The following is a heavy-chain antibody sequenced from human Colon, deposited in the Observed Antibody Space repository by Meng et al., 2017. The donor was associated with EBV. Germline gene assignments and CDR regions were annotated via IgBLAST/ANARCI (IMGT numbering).Heavy chain of an antibody. V-gene: IGHV3-15*01. Sequence: VQRVGSVGGLVKPGESLSLSCAASGFTFTNSHMTWARQAPGKGLEWVGRIKRASDGGTTDYAAPVKGRFTISRDDSKSTVYLQMNSLKSEDTGVYYCTDVGGDMIWGQGTLVTVSS. J-gene: IGHJ4*02. D-gene: IGHD3-10*01. CDR3: TDVGGDMI. CDR2: IKRASDGGTT. CDR1: GFTFTNSH.